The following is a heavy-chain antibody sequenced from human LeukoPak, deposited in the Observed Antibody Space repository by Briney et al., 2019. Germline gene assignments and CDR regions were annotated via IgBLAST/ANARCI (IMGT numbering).Heavy chain of an antibody. D-gene: IGHD5-18*01. CDR3: ARDVGIKLWSFDY. V-gene: IGHV3-48*04. J-gene: IGHJ4*02. Sequence: PGGSLRLSCAASGFTFSSYSMNWVRQAPGKGLEWVSYISSSSSTIYYADSVKGRFTISRDNAKNSLYLQMNSLRAEDTAVYYCARDVGIKLWSFDYWGQGTLVTVSS. CDR2: ISSSSSTI. CDR1: GFTFSSYS.